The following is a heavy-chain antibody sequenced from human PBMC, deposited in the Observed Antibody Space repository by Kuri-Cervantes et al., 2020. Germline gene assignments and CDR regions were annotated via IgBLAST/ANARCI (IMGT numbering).Heavy chain of an antibody. V-gene: IGHV1-18*01. J-gene: IGHJ5*02. CDR2: ISAYNGNT. CDR1: GYTFTSYG. D-gene: IGHD3-10*01. Sequence: ASVKVSCKASGYTFTSYGISWVRQAPGQGLEWMGWISAYNGNTKYSQKFQGRVTITRDTSASTAYMELSSLRSEDTAVYYCARAGYYGSGSYFGWGDPWGQGTLVTVSS. CDR3: ARAGYYGSGSYFGWGDP.